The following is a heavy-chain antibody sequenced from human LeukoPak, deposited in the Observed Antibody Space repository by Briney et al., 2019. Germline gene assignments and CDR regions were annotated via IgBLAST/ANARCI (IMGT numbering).Heavy chain of an antibody. J-gene: IGHJ2*01. CDR3: ARLPFDCSSTRCNIHWYFDL. Sequence: SETLSLTCTVSGGSISSSSYYWGWIPQPPGKGLDWIVSSYYSGSTYYNPSLKSRVTISVDTSKNQFCLKLSSVTAADTAVYYCARLPFDCSSTRCNIHWYFDLCGRGTLVTVSS. CDR1: GGSISSSSYY. CDR2: SYYSGST. V-gene: IGHV4-39*01. D-gene: IGHD2-2*02.